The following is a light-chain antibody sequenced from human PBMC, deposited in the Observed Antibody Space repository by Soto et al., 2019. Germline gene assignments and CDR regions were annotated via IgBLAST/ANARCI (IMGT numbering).Light chain of an antibody. CDR1: SSDVGGYNS. CDR2: DVT. J-gene: IGLJ1*01. V-gene: IGLV2-14*01. CDR3: SSYRTGGSYV. Sequence: QSVLTQPASVSGAPVLSIVITSTGTSSDVGGYNSVSWYQQHPGKAPKLVIYDVTSRPSGVSNRFSGSKSGNTASLTISGLQAEDEGDYYCSSYRTGGSYVFGTGTRSPS.